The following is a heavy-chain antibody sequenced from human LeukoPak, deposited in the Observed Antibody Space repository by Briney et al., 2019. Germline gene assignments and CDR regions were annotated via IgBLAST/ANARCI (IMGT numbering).Heavy chain of an antibody. CDR1: GFTFGDYA. D-gene: IGHD2-15*01. CDR3: TRGTVVVVAADFDY. J-gene: IGHJ4*02. Sequence: GGSLRLSCTASGFTFGDYAMSWFRQAPGKGRGGVGSIKRKAYGGTTEYAASVKGRFTISRDDSKSIAYLQMNSLKTEDTAVYYCTRGTVVVVAADFDYWGQGTLVTVSS. CDR2: IKRKAYGGTT. V-gene: IGHV3-49*03.